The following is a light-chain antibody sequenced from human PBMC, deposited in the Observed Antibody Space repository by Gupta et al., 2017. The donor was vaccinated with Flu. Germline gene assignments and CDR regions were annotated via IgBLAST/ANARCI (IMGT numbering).Light chain of an antibody. CDR3: CSSGATYL. CDR2: DVS. Sequence: GQSVAISSDGTTSDIGNYQYVSWYQQQQGKNPNRVMYDVSKRPSGVRDRCSGSKAGSTASMTSSGLQAEDEDDYYCCSSGATYLFGGGTKLTVL. V-gene: IGLV2-11*03. CDR1: TSDIGNYQY. J-gene: IGLJ2*01.